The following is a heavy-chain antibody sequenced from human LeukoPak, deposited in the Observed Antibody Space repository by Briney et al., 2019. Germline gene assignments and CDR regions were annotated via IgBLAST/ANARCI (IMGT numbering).Heavy chain of an antibody. CDR1: GFTFSSYA. CDR3: ARDNIFVGCDSSGYWAHLDY. D-gene: IGHD3-22*01. Sequence: PGGSLRLSCAASGFTFSSYAMNWVRQAPGKGLEWVAVISYDGSNKYYADSVKGRFTISRDNSKNTLYLQMNSLRAEDTAVYYCARDNIFVGCDSSGYWAHLDYWGQGTLVTVSS. CDR2: ISYDGSNK. V-gene: IGHV3-30*04. J-gene: IGHJ4*02.